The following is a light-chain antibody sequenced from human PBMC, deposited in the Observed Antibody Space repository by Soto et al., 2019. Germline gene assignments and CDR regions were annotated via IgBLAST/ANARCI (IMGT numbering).Light chain of an antibody. CDR2: AAS. CDR3: QQYGSSQWT. CDR1: QSLSSNF. Sequence: IVLTQSPDTLSLSPGEGATLSCRSSQSLSSNFLAWYQQRPGQAPSLLIYAASSRATGIPDRFSGSGSGTDFTLTISRLEPEDFAVYYCQQYGSSQWTFGQGTRWIS. V-gene: IGKV3-20*01. J-gene: IGKJ1*01.